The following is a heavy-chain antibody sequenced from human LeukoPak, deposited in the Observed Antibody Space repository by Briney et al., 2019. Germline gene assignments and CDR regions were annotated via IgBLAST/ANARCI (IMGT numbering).Heavy chain of an antibody. Sequence: PSETLSLTCTVSGGSISSYYWSWIRQPPGKGLEWIGYIFYSGSTNYNPSLKSRVTMSVDTSKNQFSLTLISVTAADTAVYYCARYFGEEGGSSYFDYWGQGTLVTVSS. D-gene: IGHD3-10*01. V-gene: IGHV4-59*01. CDR1: GGSISSYY. CDR3: ARYFGEEGGSSYFDY. CDR2: IFYSGST. J-gene: IGHJ4*02.